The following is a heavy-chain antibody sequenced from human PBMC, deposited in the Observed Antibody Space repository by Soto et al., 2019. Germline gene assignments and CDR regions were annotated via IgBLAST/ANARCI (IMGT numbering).Heavy chain of an antibody. CDR1: GFTFSYYA. CDR2: ISYDGSDK. V-gene: IGHV3-30*18. Sequence: QVQLVESGGGVVQPGRSLRLSCAASGFTFSYYAMHWVRQAPGKGLEWVAVISYDGSDKYYADSVKGRFTISRDNSRNTLNLQMHSLRADDTAVYYCAKGLGELSPESYDYWGQGTLITVSS. J-gene: IGHJ4*02. CDR3: AKGLGELSPESYDY. D-gene: IGHD3-16*02.